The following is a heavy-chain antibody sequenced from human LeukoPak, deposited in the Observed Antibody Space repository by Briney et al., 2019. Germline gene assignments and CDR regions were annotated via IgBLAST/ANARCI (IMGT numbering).Heavy chain of an antibody. J-gene: IGHJ5*02. V-gene: IGHV4-59*08. CDR1: GGSINSYY. D-gene: IGHD4-17*01. CDR2: IYYSGST. CDR3: ARHVVVTVTTFNWFDP. Sequence: SETLSLTCTVSGGSINSYYWSWIRQPPGKGLEWIGHIYYSGSTNYNPSLKSRLTMSVDTSKNQFSLKLSSVTAADTAVYYCARHVVVTVTTFNWFDPWGQGTLVTVSS.